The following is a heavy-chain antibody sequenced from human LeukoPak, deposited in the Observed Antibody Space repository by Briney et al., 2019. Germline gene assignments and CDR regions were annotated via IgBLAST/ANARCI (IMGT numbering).Heavy chain of an antibody. CDR3: AELGITMIGGV. CDR1: GFTFSSYA. Sequence: PGGSLRLSCAASGFTFSSYAMHWVRQAPGKGLEWVSYISSSSSTIYYADSVKGRFTISRDNAKNPLYLQMNSLRAEDTAVYYCAELGITMIGGVWGKGTTVTISS. D-gene: IGHD3-10*02. V-gene: IGHV3-48*04. CDR2: ISSSSSTI. J-gene: IGHJ6*04.